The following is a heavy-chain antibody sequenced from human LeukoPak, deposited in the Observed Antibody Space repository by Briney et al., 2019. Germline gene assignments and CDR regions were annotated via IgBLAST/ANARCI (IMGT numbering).Heavy chain of an antibody. CDR2: IKQDGSEK. V-gene: IGHV3-7*04. CDR1: GFDFSGYW. D-gene: IGHD3-3*01. CDR3: AWGYDVSY. Sequence: GGSLRLSCAASGFDFSGYWMNWVRQAPGKGLEWVANIKQDGSEKYYVDSVKGRFTISRDNAKNSLFLQMNSLRTEDTAVYYCAWGYDVSYWGQGTLVTVSS. J-gene: IGHJ4*02.